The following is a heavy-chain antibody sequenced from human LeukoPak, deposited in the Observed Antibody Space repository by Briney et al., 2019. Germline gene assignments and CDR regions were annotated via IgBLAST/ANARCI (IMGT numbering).Heavy chain of an antibody. CDR3: AREWVSGSSLV. Sequence: GGSLRLSCAASGFTVSSNCMSWVRQAPGKGLEWVSVIYSGGSTYYADSVKGRFTISRDNSKNTLYLQMNSLRAEDTAVYYCAREWVSGSSLVWGQGTLVTVSP. CDR1: GFTVSSNC. CDR2: IYSGGST. J-gene: IGHJ4*02. D-gene: IGHD3-10*01. V-gene: IGHV3-53*01.